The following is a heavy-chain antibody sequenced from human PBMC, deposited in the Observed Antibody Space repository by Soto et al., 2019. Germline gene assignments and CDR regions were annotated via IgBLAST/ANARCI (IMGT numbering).Heavy chain of an antibody. CDR3: ARDRWDPGGMDV. J-gene: IGHJ6*02. Sequence: SETLSLTCTVSGGSVSSGSYYWSWIRQPPGKGLEWIGYIYYSGSTNYNPSLKSRVTISVDTSKKQFSLKLSSVTAADTAVYYCARDRWDPGGMDVWGQGTTGTVS. D-gene: IGHD1-26*01. CDR1: GGSVSSGSYY. V-gene: IGHV4-61*01. CDR2: IYYSGST.